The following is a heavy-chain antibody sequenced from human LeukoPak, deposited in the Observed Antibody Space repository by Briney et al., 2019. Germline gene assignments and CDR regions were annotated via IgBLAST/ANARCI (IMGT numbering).Heavy chain of an antibody. CDR2: IKTDGSST. V-gene: IGHV3-74*01. Sequence: AGGSLRLSCAASGFTFSSYWMHWVRQVPGKGLMWVSRIKTDGSSTSYADSVKGRFTISRDNAKNTLYLQMNSLRVEDTAVYYCAKGVSGSSRAEYFQHWGQGTLVTVSS. CDR1: GFTFSSYW. J-gene: IGHJ1*01. CDR3: AKGVSGSSRAEYFQH. D-gene: IGHD1-26*01.